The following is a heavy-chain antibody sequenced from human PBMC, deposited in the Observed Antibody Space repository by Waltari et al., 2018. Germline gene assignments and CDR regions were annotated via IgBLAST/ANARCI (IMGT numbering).Heavy chain of an antibody. D-gene: IGHD2-21*02. CDR3: ARGWYGGNSGVFDY. J-gene: IGHJ4*02. V-gene: IGHV4-34*01. CDR1: GGSFSGYY. Sequence: QVQLQQWGAGLLKPSETLSLTCAVYGGSFSGYYWSWIRQPPGKGLEWIGEINHSGSTNYNPSLKSRVTISVDTSKSQFSLKLSSVTAADTAVYYCARGWYGGNSGVFDYWGQGTLVTVSS. CDR2: INHSGST.